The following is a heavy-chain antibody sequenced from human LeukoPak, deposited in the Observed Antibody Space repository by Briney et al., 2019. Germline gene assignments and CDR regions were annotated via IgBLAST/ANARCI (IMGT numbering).Heavy chain of an antibody. J-gene: IGHJ4*02. CDR3: ASWDSSGSYPLDY. CDR1: GGIFSNSA. V-gene: IGHV1-69*13. Sequence: SVKVSCKVSGGIFSNSAISWVRHDPGQGLEYMGGIIPMFGTTNYARRFQGRLTITADESTSTAYMELSSLRSEDTAAYYCASWDSSGSYPLDYWGQGTLVTVSS. CDR2: IIPMFGTT. D-gene: IGHD1-26*01.